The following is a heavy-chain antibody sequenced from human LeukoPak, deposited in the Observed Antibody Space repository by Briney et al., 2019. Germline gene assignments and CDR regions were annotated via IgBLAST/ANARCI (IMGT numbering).Heavy chain of an antibody. CDR2: IIPILGIA. CDR3: ARAEGIVATIPLDY. V-gene: IGHV1-69*04. J-gene: IGHJ4*02. D-gene: IGHD5-12*01. Sequence: SVKVSCKASGGTFSSYAISWVRQAPGQGLEWMGRIIPILGIANYAQKFQGRVTLTADKSSSTAYMELNSLRSEDTAVYYCARAEGIVATIPLDYWGQGTLVTASS. CDR1: GGTFSSYA.